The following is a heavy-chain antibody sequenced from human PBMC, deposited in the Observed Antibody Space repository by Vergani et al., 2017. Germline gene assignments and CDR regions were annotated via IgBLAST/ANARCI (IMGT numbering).Heavy chain of an antibody. Sequence: QLQLQESGSGLVKPSQTLSLTCAVSGGSISSGGYSWSWIRQPPGKGLEWIGYIYHGGSTYYNPSLKSRVTISVDRSKNQFTVKLSSVTAADTAVYYCARGTESSGCYFDYWGQGTLVAVSS. D-gene: IGHD6-25*01. CDR2: IYHGGST. CDR3: ARGTESSGCYFDY. V-gene: IGHV4-30-2*01. J-gene: IGHJ4*02. CDR1: GGSISSGGYS.